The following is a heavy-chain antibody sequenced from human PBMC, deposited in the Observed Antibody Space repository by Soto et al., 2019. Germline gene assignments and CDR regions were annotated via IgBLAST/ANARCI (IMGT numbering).Heavy chain of an antibody. CDR1: GGTFSSYA. J-gene: IGHJ3*02. Sequence: QVQLVQSGAEVKKPGSSVKVSCKASGGTFSSYAISWVRQAPGQGLEWMGGFIPIFGTANYAQKFQGRVTITEDESTSTAYKKLTSLRSEDTAVYYCARGREWEPQHPRSFDSWGQGTMVTVSS. V-gene: IGHV1-69*01. D-gene: IGHD1-26*01. CDR2: FIPIFGTA. CDR3: ARGREWEPQHPRSFDS.